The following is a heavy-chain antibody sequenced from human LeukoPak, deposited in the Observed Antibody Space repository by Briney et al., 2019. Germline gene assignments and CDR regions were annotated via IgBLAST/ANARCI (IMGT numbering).Heavy chain of an antibody. CDR1: GFTFSSYS. J-gene: IGHJ4*02. V-gene: IGHV3-21*01. Sequence: GGSLRLSCAASGFTFSSYSMNWVRQAPGKGLEGVSSISSSSSYIYYADSVKGRFTISRDNAKNSLYLQMNILRAEDTAVYYCARDVSFPGTPTSVPAEDWGQGTLVTVSS. D-gene: IGHD2-15*01. CDR2: ISSSSSYI. CDR3: ARDVSFPGTPTSVPAED.